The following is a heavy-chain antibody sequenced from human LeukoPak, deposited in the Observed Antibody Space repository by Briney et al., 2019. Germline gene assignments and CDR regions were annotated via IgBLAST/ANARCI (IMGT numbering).Heavy chain of an antibody. V-gene: IGHV1-18*01. Sequence: ASVKVSCKASGHTFTSYGISWVRQAPGQGLEWMGWFSAYNGNTNYAQKLQGRVTMTTDTSTSTAYMELSSLRSEDTAVYYCAREGLGEYLGYWGQGTLVTVSS. CDR2: FSAYNGNT. D-gene: IGHD2-2*02. CDR1: GHTFTSYG. J-gene: IGHJ4*02. CDR3: AREGLGEYLGY.